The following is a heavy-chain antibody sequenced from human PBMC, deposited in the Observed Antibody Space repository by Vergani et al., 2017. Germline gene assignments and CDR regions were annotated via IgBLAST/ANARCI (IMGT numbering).Heavy chain of an antibody. CDR2: ISGSGGST. CDR3: AKEGDYDILTGYYSPDY. D-gene: IGHD3-9*01. Sequence: EVQLLESGGGLVQPGGSLRLSCAASGFTFSSYAMSWVRQAPGKGLEWVSAISGSGGSTYYADSVKGRFTISRDNSKNTLYLQMNSLRAEETAVYYCAKEGDYDILTGYYSPDYWGQGTLVTVSS. J-gene: IGHJ4*02. CDR1: GFTFSSYA. V-gene: IGHV3-23*01.